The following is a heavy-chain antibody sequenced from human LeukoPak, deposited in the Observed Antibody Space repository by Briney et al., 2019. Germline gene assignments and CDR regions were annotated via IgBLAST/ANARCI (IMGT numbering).Heavy chain of an antibody. CDR3: ARDPYYYDSSGYFPLYYYGMDV. CDR1: GFTFNTHG. V-gene: IGHV3-33*01. Sequence: GGSLRLSCAASGFTFNTHGMHWVRQAPGKGLEWVAVIWYDGSNKYYSDSVKGRFTISRDNAKNSLYLQMNSLRAEDTAVYYCARDPYYYDSSGYFPLYYYGMDVWGQGTTVTVSS. CDR2: IWYDGSNK. J-gene: IGHJ6*02. D-gene: IGHD3-22*01.